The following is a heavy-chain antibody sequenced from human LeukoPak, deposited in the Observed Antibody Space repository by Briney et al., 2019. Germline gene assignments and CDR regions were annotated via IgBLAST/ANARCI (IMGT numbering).Heavy chain of an antibody. D-gene: IGHD1-7*01. CDR1: GYTFTSYY. V-gene: IGHV1-46*01. CDR3: ARVHGYNWNYAHGY. J-gene: IGHJ4*02. Sequence: ASVTVSCKASGYTFTSYYMHWVRQAPGQGLEWMGIINPSGGSTSYAQKFHGRVTMNRKTSTSTVYMELSSLRSEDTAVYNCARVHGYNWNYAHGYWGQGTLVTVSS. CDR2: INPSGGST.